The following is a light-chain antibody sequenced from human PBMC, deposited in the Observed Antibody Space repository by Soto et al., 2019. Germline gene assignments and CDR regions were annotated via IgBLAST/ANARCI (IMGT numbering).Light chain of an antibody. CDR2: GNS. CDR3: QSYDSSLSGYV. CDR1: SSNIGAGYD. Sequence: QSVLTQPPSVSGAPGQRVTISCTWSSSNIGAGYDVHWYQQLPGTAPKLLIYGNSNRPSGVPDRFSGSKSGTSASLAITGLQAEDEADYYFQSYDSSLSGYVFGTGTKLTVL. V-gene: IGLV1-40*01. J-gene: IGLJ1*01.